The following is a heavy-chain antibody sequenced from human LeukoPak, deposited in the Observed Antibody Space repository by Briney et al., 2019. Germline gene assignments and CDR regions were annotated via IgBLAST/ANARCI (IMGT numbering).Heavy chain of an antibody. V-gene: IGHV3-11*03. CDR1: GFIFSDHY. J-gene: IGHJ4*02. Sequence: GGSLRLSCAASGFIFSDHYMSWIRQAPGKGLEWVSYISSSRSYTNYADSVKARFTISRDNAKNSLYLHMNSLRAEDTAVYHCARLTYYYDSSGYYLFDYWGQGTLVTVSS. CDR2: ISSSRSYT. D-gene: IGHD3-22*01. CDR3: ARLTYYYDSSGYYLFDY.